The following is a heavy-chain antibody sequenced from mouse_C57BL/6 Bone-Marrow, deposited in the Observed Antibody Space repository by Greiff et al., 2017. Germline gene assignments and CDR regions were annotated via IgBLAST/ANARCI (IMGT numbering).Heavy chain of an antibody. CDR3: TGYYGTWFAY. J-gene: IGHJ3*01. D-gene: IGHD1-2*01. Sequence: VQLLQSGAELVRPGASVTLSCKASGYTFTDSVMHWVKQTPVHGLEWIGAIDPETGGTAYNQKVKGKAILTADTSSSTAYKELRSLTSEDSAVYYCTGYYGTWFAYWGQGTLVTVSA. V-gene: IGHV1-15*01. CDR2: IDPETGGT. CDR1: GYTFTDSV.